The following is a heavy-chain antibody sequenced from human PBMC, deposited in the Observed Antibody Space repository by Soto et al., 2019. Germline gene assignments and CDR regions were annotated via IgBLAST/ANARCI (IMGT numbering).Heavy chain of an antibody. CDR2: IYLGDSDT. Sequence: EVQLVQSGAVVKKPGESLKISCKGSGNNFSKSWIGWVRQMPGKGLEWMGIIYLGDSDTRYSPSFQGQVIISADKSVSTAYLQWSSLKASDTAMYYCARHFFDSSVHYWAGAFDVCGQGTLVTVSS. CDR3: ARHFFDSSVHYWAGAFDV. D-gene: IGHD3-22*01. CDR1: GNNFSKSW. V-gene: IGHV5-51*01. J-gene: IGHJ3*01.